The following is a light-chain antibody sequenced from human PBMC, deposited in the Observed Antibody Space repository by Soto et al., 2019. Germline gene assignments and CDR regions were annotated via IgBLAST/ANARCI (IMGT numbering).Light chain of an antibody. Sequence: EIVLTQSPGTLSLSPGERATLSCRARQSVSSSYLAWYQQKPGQAPRLLIYGASSRATGIPDRFSGSGSGTDFTLKISRLEPEDFAVYYCQQYRSSPQTCGQGTRLDIK. CDR3: QQYRSSPQT. CDR1: QSVSSSY. J-gene: IGKJ5*01. V-gene: IGKV3-20*01. CDR2: GAS.